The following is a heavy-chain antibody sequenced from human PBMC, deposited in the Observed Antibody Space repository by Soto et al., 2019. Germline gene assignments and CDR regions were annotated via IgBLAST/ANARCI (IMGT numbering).Heavy chain of an antibody. J-gene: IGHJ4*02. D-gene: IGHD4-17*01. CDR3: ARGTQTTVTTRLFDC. CDR2: ISGSGGST. Sequence: GGSLRLCCAASGFTFSSYAMSGVRQAPGKGLEWVSAISGSGGSTYYADSVKGRFTISRDNSKNTLYPQMNSLRAEDTAVYYCARGTQTTVTTRLFDCWGQGTLVTVSS. V-gene: IGHV3-23*01. CDR1: GFTFSSYA.